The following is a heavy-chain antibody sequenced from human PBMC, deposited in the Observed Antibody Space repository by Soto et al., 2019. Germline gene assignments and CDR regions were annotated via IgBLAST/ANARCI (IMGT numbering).Heavy chain of an antibody. CDR2: INAGNGNT. CDR1: GYTFTSYA. J-gene: IGHJ4*02. D-gene: IGHD2-2*01. CDR3: ASSLTVPAAIGD. V-gene: IGHV1-3*01. Sequence: ASVKVSCKASGYTFTSYAMHWVRQAPGQRLEWMGWINAGNGNTKYSQKFQGRVTITRDTSASTAYMELSSLRSEDTAVYDCASSLTVPAAIGDWGQGSLVTGSS.